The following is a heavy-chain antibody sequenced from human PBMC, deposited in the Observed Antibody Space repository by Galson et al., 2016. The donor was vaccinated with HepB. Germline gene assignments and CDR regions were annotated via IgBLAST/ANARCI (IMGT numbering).Heavy chain of an antibody. J-gene: IGHJ3*01. CDR2: ISNSGTTR. D-gene: IGHD3-16*01. CDR3: VRGNYGRLPRL. V-gene: IGHV3-48*03. CDR1: GFTFSSHE. Sequence: SLRLSCAVSGFTFSSHEMHWVRQAPGKDLERVAYISNSGTTRYYGDSVKGRLTISRDNAKNSLYLLLNSLRPEDTAVYYCVRGNYGRLPRLWGQGTMVIVSS.